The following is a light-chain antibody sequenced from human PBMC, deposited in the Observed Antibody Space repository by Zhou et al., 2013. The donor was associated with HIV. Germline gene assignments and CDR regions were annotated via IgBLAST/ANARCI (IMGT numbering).Light chain of an antibody. CDR3: QQYYSFPWT. CDR2: SAS. J-gene: IGKJ1*01. V-gene: IGKV1-9*01. CDR1: QGILNY. Sequence: DIQLTQSPSFLSASVGDRVTITCRASQGILNYLAWYQQKPGKAPRLLIFSASTLQSGVPSRFSGSGSGTEFTLTISCLQSEDFATYYCQQYYSFPWTFGQGTKVEIK.